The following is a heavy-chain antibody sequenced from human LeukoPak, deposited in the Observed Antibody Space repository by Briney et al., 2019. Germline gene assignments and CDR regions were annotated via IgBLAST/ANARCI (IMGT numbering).Heavy chain of an antibody. D-gene: IGHD2-2*01. CDR3: ARRGGIQYCSSTSCPLAY. J-gene: IGHJ4*02. CDR1: GYTFTSYG. Sequence: ASVKVSCKASGYTFTSYGISWVRQAPGQGLEWMGWISAYNGNTNYAQKLQGRVTMTTDTSTSTAYMELRSLRSDDTAVYYCARRGGIQYCSSTSCPLAYWGQGTLVTVSS. V-gene: IGHV1-18*01. CDR2: ISAYNGNT.